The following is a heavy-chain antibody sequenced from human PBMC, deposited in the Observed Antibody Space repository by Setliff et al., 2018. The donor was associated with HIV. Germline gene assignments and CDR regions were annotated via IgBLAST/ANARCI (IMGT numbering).Heavy chain of an antibody. Sequence: GGSLRLSCAASGFSFRSYAVSWVRQAPGKGLEWVSVISGSGDITYYRESVKGRFTVSRDNSNNTVYLQMNSLRAEDTAVYYCLVAVEEDVWGKGTTVTV. D-gene: IGHD5-12*01. CDR1: GFSFRSYA. CDR3: LVAVEEDV. J-gene: IGHJ6*03. V-gene: IGHV3-23*01. CDR2: ISGSGDIT.